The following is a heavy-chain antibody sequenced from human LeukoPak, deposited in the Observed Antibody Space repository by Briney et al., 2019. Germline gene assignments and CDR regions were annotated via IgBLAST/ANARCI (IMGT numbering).Heavy chain of an antibody. CDR3: ARVTSGEFADY. D-gene: IGHD3-10*01. Sequence: SETLSLTCTVSGGSISIGGYYWSWIRQHPGKGLEWIGYIYYSGITYYNPSLKSRVAISVDTSKNQFSLYLSSVTAADTAVYYCARVTSGEFADYWGQGTLVTVSS. V-gene: IGHV4-31*03. CDR1: GGSISIGGYY. J-gene: IGHJ4*02. CDR2: IYYSGIT.